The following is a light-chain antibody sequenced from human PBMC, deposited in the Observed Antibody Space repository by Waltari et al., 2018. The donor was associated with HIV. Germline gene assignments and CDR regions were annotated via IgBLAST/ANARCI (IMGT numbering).Light chain of an antibody. CDR3: QVWDSGNDNLVV. CDR1: TIGRTS. CDR2: DEP. Sequence: SYVLTQPPSVSVAPGQTARITCGGETIGRTSVHWYQQRPGQAPLLVLYDEPDRPSGIPELFFGSRSANPATLTISRAEAGHEADYYRQVWDSGNDNLVVFGGGTSLTVL. V-gene: IGLV3-21*02. J-gene: IGLJ2*01.